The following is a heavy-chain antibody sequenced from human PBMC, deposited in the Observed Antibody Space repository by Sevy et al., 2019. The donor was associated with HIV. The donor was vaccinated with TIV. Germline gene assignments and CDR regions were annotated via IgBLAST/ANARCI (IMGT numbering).Heavy chain of an antibody. V-gene: IGHV1-8*02. D-gene: IGHD6-19*01. J-gene: IGHJ6*02. CDR3: ARVSGWHLRYGLDV. Sequence: GESLKISCEASEFNFRSYDIYWVRQAPGQGLEWMGWMNTNTGNTGFAQKFQGRVTMTRNSSISTAYMELSNLRSEDTAVYYCARVSGWHLRYGLDVWGQGTTVTVSS. CDR1: EFNFRSYD. CDR2: MNTNTGNT.